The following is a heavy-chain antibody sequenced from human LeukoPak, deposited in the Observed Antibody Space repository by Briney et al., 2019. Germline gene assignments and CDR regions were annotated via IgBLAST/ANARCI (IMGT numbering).Heavy chain of an antibody. CDR3: ARAQMTSSAFGAFDI. CDR1: GGTFSSYA. D-gene: IGHD3-16*01. CDR2: IIPILGIA. Sequence: GSSVKVSCKASGGTFSSYAISWVRQAPGQGLEWMGRIIPILGIANYAQKFQGRVTITADKSTSTAYMELSSLRSEDTAVYYCARAQMTSSAFGAFDIWGQGTMV. J-gene: IGHJ3*02. V-gene: IGHV1-69*04.